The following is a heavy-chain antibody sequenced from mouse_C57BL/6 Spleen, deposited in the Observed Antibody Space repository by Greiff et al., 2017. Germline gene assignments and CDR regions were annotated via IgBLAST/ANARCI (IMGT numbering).Heavy chain of an antibody. CDR1: GFTFSDYG. D-gene: IGHD4-1*01. CDR3: ARGTGTGYFDV. V-gene: IGHV5-17*01. Sequence: EVKVVESGGGLVKPGGSLKLSCAASGFTFSDYGMHWVRQAPEKGLEWVAYISSGSSTIYYADTVKGRFTISRDNAKNTLFLQMTSLRSEDTAMYYCARGTGTGYFDVWGTGTTVTVSS. J-gene: IGHJ1*03. CDR2: ISSGSSTI.